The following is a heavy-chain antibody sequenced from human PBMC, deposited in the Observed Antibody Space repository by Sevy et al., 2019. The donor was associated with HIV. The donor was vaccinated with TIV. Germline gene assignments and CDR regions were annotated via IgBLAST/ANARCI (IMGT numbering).Heavy chain of an antibody. CDR1: GYSIGSGYF. D-gene: IGHD5-12*01. CDR2: IYHSGGT. V-gene: IGHV4-38-2*02. CDR3: ARDRAGATSYFDY. J-gene: IGHJ4*02. Sequence: SETLSLTCAVSGYSIGSGYFWGWIRQPPGKGLEWIGNIYHSGGTSYNPPLKSRVTISVDTSKNQFSLSLNSVTASDTAVYYCARDRAGATSYFDYWGQGTLVTVSS.